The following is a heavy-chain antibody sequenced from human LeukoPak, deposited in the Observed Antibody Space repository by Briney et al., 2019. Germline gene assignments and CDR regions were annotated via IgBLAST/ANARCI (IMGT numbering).Heavy chain of an antibody. J-gene: IGHJ2*01. CDR1: GYSISSGYY. Sequence: SETLSLKCTVSGYSISSGYYWGWIRQPPGKGLEWIGNIYHSGSTYYNPSLKSRVTISVDTSKKQFSLKLSSVTAADTAVYYCARQYSDILTGYHRGELYWYFDLWGRGTLVTVSS. CDR2: IYHSGST. V-gene: IGHV4-38-2*02. D-gene: IGHD3-9*01. CDR3: ARQYSDILTGYHRGELYWYFDL.